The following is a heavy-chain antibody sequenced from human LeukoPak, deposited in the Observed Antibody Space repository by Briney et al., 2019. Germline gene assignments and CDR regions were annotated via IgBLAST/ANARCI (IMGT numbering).Heavy chain of an antibody. CDR1: GGSFSGYY. Sequence: SETLSLTFAVYGGSFSGYYWSWIRQPPGKGLEGIGEINHSGSTNYNPSLKSRVTISVDTSKNQFSLKLSSVTAADTAVYYCARVVEAAADTGNDGMDVWGKGTTVTVSS. D-gene: IGHD6-13*01. CDR2: INHSGST. CDR3: ARVVEAAADTGNDGMDV. V-gene: IGHV4-34*01. J-gene: IGHJ6*04.